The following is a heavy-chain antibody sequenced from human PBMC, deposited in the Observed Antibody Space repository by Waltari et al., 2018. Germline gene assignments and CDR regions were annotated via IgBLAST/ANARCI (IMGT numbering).Heavy chain of an antibody. CDR3: ARRLSYYGSGSSYFDY. D-gene: IGHD3-10*01. CDR1: GYTFTGYY. Sequence: QVQLVQSGAEVKKPGASVKVSCKASGYTFTGYYMHWVRQAPGQGLEWIGLINPNMGGTNYAQKFQGRVTMTRDTSISTAYMELSRLRSDDTAVYYCARRLSYYGSGSSYFDYWGQGTLVTVSS. V-gene: IGHV1-2*02. J-gene: IGHJ4*02. CDR2: INPNMGGT.